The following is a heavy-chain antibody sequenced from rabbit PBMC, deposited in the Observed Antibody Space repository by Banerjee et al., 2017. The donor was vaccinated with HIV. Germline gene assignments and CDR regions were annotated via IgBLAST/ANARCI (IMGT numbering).Heavy chain of an antibody. CDR3: ARGGVGTTYPYGGMDL. D-gene: IGHD8-1*01. CDR1: GLDFSSYR. Sequence: QQQLVESGGCLVTLGGSLKLSCKASGLDFSSYRMCWVRQAPGKGLELIACIYTSSGSTWYASWVNGRFTISRSTSLNTVDLQMTSLTAADTATYFCARGGVGTTYPYGGMDLWGPGT. CDR2: IYTSSGST. J-gene: IGHJ6*01. V-gene: IGHV1S43*01.